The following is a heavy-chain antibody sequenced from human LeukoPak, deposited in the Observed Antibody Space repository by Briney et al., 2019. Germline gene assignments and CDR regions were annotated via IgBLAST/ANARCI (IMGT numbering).Heavy chain of an antibody. J-gene: IGHJ6*02. CDR2: VNRDGSET. D-gene: IGHD2-8*01. CDR3: VRNNAMDV. CDR1: AFIFSGHW. V-gene: IGHV3-7*03. Sequence: GGSLRLSCEGSAFIFSGHWMNWVRQTPGRGPEWVANVNRDGSETYYLDSVKGRFTISRDNAKSSLNLQMNSLRAEDTALYYCVRNNAMDVWGQGTAVIVSS.